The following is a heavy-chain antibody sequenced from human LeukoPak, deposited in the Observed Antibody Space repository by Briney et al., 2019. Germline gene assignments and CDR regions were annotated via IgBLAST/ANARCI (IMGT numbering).Heavy chain of an antibody. CDR2: MNPNSGNT. V-gene: IGHV1-8*01. CDR3: ARGGVTVTTGSWYYYYYYMDV. CDR1: GYTFTSYD. J-gene: IGHJ6*03. Sequence: ASVKVSCKASGYTFTSYDINWVRRATGQGLEWMGWMNPNSGNTGYAQKFQGRVTMTRNTSISTAYMELSSLRSEDTAVYYCARGGVTVTTGSWYYYYYYMDVWGKGTTVTVSS. D-gene: IGHD4-11*01.